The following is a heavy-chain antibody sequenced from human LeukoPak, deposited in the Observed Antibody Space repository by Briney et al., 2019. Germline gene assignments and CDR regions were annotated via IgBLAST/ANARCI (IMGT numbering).Heavy chain of an antibody. Sequence: GGSLRLSCAVSGFTFSDYSMNWVRQAPGKGLEWISYISSSGRSIYYADSVKGRFTISRDNAKESLWLQMNNLRAEDTAVYYCARERDISGYTPDFWGQGTLVTVSS. CDR3: ARERDISGYTPDF. J-gene: IGHJ4*02. CDR1: GFTFSDYS. CDR2: ISSSGRSI. V-gene: IGHV3-48*01. D-gene: IGHD3-22*01.